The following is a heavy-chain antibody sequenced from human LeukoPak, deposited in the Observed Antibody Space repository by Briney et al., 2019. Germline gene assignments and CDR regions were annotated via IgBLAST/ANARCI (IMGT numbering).Heavy chain of an antibody. Sequence: PGGSLRLSCAASGFTFSSYSMNWVRQAPGKGLEWVSAISDTGNTYHADSVKGRFTISRDSSKNTLFLQMNRLRPEDAAVYYCAKGRRAPLVGTITKSWIDYWGQGTLVTVSS. D-gene: IGHD1-7*01. V-gene: IGHV3-23*01. CDR1: GFTFSSYS. CDR3: AKGRRAPLVGTITKSWIDY. J-gene: IGHJ4*02. CDR2: ISDTGNT.